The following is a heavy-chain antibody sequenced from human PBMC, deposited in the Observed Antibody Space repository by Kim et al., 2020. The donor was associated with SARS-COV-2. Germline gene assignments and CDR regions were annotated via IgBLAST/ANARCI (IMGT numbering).Heavy chain of an antibody. CDR1: GGSISSSNW. D-gene: IGHD6-19*01. CDR3: ASSSGWYEVNWFDP. CDR2: IYHSGST. J-gene: IGHJ5*02. V-gene: IGHV4-4*02. Sequence: SETLSLTCAVSGGSISSSNWWSWVRQPPGKGLEWIGEIYHSGSTNYNPSLKSRVTISVDKSKNQFSLKLSSVTAADTAVYYCASSSGWYEVNWFDPWGQGTLVTVSS.